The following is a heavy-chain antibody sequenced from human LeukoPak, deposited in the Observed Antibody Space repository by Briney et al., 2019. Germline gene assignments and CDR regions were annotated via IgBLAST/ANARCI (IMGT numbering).Heavy chain of an antibody. V-gene: IGHV1-69*13. CDR1: GGTFTSYG. Sequence: GASVKVSCKASGGTFTSYGISWVRQAPGRGLEWMGGIAPVLGTTNHAQKFQGRVTITADESTSTAYMELSSLRSEDTAVYYCARGHTGGLDYWGQGTLVTVSS. CDR2: IAPVLGTT. J-gene: IGHJ4*02. D-gene: IGHD3-16*01. CDR3: ARGHTGGLDY.